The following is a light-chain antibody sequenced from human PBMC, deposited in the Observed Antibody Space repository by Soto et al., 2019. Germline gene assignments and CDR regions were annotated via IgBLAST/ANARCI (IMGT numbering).Light chain of an antibody. CDR1: SGSIASNY. Sequence: NFMLTQPHSVSQSPGKTVTISCTRSSGSIASNYVQWYQQRPGSAPTIVIYEDDQRPSGVPDRFSGSIDTSSNSASLTLSGLKTEDEADYYCQSYDNINHWVFGGGTQLTV. CDR2: EDD. CDR3: QSYDNINHWV. J-gene: IGLJ3*02. V-gene: IGLV6-57*04.